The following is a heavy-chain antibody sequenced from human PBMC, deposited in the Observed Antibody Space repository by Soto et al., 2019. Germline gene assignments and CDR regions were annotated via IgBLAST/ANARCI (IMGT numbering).Heavy chain of an antibody. CDR2: ISSDGSDK. CDR1: GVTFSSYG. Sequence: QVQLVESGGGVVQPGRSLRLSCAASGVTFSSYGMHWVRQAPGKGLEWVAVISSDGSDKNYADSVKGRFSISRDNSRNTLFLQMNSLRPEDTAVFYCAKEPYDSTGFYYSFHHWGQGTLVTVSS. CDR3: AKEPYDSTGFYYSFHH. V-gene: IGHV3-30*18. D-gene: IGHD3-22*01. J-gene: IGHJ4*02.